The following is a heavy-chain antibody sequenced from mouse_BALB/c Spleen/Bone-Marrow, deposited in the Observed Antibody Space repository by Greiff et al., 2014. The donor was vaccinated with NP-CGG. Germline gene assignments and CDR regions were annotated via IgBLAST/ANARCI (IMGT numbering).Heavy chain of an antibody. CDR2: IYPHNGGN. CDR1: GYTFTDYN. Sequence: DVHLVESGPELVKPGASVKISCKASGYTFTDYNMHWVKQSHEKSLEWIVYIYPHNGGNGYNQKFKNKATLTVDSSSSTAYMELRSLTSEDSAVYYCARSRGTTATTYYFDYWGQGTTLTVSS. D-gene: IGHD1-2*01. CDR3: ARSRGTTATTYYFDY. J-gene: IGHJ2*01. V-gene: IGHV1S29*02.